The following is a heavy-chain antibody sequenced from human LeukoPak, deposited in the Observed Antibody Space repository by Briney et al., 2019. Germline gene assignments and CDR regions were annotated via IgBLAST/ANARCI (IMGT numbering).Heavy chain of an antibody. CDR2: IIPIFGTA. V-gene: IGHV1-69*01. CDR1: GGTFSSYA. D-gene: IGHD3-3*01. J-gene: IGHJ6*03. CDR3: ARLHYDFWSGYSRYYYMDV. Sequence: VKVSCKASGGTFSSYAISWVRQAPGQGLEWMGGIIPIFGTANYAQKFQGRVTITADESTSTAYMELSSLRSEDTAVYYCARLHYDFWSGYSRYYYMDVWGKGTTVTVSS.